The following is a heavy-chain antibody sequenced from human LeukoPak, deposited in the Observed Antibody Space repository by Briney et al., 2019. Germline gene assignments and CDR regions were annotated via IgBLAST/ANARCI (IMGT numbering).Heavy chain of an antibody. Sequence: PGGSLRLSCAASGFTFSSYGMHWVRQAPGKGLEWVAFIRYDGSNKYYADSVKGRFTISRDNSKNTLYLQMNSLRAEDTAVYYCAKDGNAVYAFDIWGQGTMVTVSS. CDR3: AKDGNAVYAFDI. CDR1: GFTFSSYG. CDR2: IRYDGSNK. D-gene: IGHD1-1*01. J-gene: IGHJ3*02. V-gene: IGHV3-30*02.